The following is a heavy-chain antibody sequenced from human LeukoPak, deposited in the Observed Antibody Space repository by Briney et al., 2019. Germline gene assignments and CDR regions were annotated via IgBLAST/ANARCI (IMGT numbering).Heavy chain of an antibody. CDR2: IIPILGIA. D-gene: IGHD3-22*01. CDR3: ASSYYDSSGYYYFDY. CDR1: GGTFSSYA. V-gene: IGHV1-69*04. J-gene: IGHJ4*02. Sequence: SVKVSCKASGGTFSSYAISWVRQAPGQGLEWMGRIIPILGIANYAQKFQGRVTITADKSTSTAYMELSSLRSEDTAVYYCASSYYDSSGYYYFDYGGQGTLVTVSS.